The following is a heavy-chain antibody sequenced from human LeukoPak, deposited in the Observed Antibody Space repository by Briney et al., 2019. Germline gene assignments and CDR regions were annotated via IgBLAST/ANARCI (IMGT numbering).Heavy chain of an antibody. CDR3: ARGSYGYIDY. D-gene: IGHD3-16*01. Sequence: SETLSLTCSVSGVSISHYYWTWIRQPAGKGLEWLGRFYASGTMIYNPSLKSRVAMSADTSKNQFSLMVTSVTAADTAVYYCARGSYGYIDYWGQGILVTVSS. CDR2: FYASGTM. V-gene: IGHV4-4*07. J-gene: IGHJ4*02. CDR1: GVSISHYY.